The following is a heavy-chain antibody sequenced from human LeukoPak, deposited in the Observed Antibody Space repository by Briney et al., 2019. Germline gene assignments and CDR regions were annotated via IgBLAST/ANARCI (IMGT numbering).Heavy chain of an antibody. CDR2: IYYSGST. D-gene: IGHD2-2*01. CDR3: ARAYGVPAMLAMDV. CDR1: GGSISSHY. V-gene: IGHV4-59*11. Sequence: KPSETLSLTCTVSGGSISSHYWSWIRQPPGKGLEWIGYIYYSGSTNYNPSLKSRVTISVDTSKNQFSLKLSSVTAADTAVYYCARAYGVPAMLAMDVWGKGTTVTVSS. J-gene: IGHJ6*03.